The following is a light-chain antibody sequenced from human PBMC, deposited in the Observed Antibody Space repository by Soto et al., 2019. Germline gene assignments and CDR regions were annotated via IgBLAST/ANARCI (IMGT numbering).Light chain of an antibody. Sequence: QSALTQPRSVSGSPGQSVTISCTGASGDIGGYNYVSWYQHHPGKAPKLIIFDVNKRPSGVPDRFSGSKSGNTASLTISGLQAEDEADYYCCSYAGSSTWVFGGGTKLTVL. CDR1: SGDIGGYNY. CDR3: CSYAGSSTWV. J-gene: IGLJ3*02. V-gene: IGLV2-11*01. CDR2: DVN.